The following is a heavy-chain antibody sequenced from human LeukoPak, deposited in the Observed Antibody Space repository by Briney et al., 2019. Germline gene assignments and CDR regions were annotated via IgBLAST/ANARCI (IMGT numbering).Heavy chain of an antibody. V-gene: IGHV3-11*04. Sequence: GGSLRLSCAASGFTFSDYYMSWIRQAPGKGLEWVSYISSSGSTIYYADSVKGRFTISRDNAKNSLYLQMNSLRAEDTAVYYCATSRGSWPDYFDYWGQGTLATVSS. CDR1: GFTFSDYY. D-gene: IGHD6-13*01. CDR2: ISSSGSTI. CDR3: ATSRGSWPDYFDY. J-gene: IGHJ4*02.